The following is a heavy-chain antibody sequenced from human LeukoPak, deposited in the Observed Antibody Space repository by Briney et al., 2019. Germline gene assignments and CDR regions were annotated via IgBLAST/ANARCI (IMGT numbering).Heavy chain of an antibody. V-gene: IGHV3-43*02. CDR3: AKEPYDFWSGPHLYYFDC. CDR1: GFTFDDYA. Sequence: GGSLRLSCAASGFTFDDYAMHWVRQAPGKGLEWVSLISGDGGSTYYADSVKGRFTISRDNSKNSLYLQMNSLRTEDTALYYCAKEPYDFWSGPHLYYFDCWGQGTLVTVSS. J-gene: IGHJ4*02. D-gene: IGHD3-3*01. CDR2: ISGDGGST.